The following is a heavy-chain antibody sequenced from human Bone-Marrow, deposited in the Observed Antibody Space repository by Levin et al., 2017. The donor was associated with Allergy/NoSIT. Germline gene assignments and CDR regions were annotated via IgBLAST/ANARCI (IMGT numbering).Heavy chain of an antibody. D-gene: IGHD1-26*01. CDR2: IRNRANAYTT. J-gene: IGHJ6*03. CDR1: GFTFSDHY. V-gene: IGHV3-72*01. CDR3: TRGLPPNYSYYMDV. Sequence: GESLKISCAASGFTFSDHYMDWVRQAPGKGLEWVARIRNRANAYTTEYAASVKGRFTISRDDSKNSLFLEMNNLETEDTATYYCTRGLPPNYSYYMDVWGIGTTITVSS.